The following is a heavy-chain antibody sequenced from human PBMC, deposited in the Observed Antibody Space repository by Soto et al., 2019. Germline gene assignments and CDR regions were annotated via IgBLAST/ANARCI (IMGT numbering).Heavy chain of an antibody. Sequence: SETLSLTCRVSGDSIISTFWWTWVRQPPGKGLEWIGEVYHSGSTRYNPSLKGRVTISVDKPNNQFSLKLTSMTAADTAVYYCHARGPLPTAGNGEYYYYGMDVWGQGTTVTVS. D-gene: IGHD1-26*01. V-gene: IGHV4-4*02. CDR2: VYHSGST. CDR3: HARGPLPTAGNGEYYYYGMDV. J-gene: IGHJ6*02. CDR1: GDSIISTFW.